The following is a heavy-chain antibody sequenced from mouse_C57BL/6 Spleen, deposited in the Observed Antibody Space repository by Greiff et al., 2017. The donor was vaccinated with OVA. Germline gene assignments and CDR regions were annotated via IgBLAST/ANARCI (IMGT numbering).Heavy chain of an antibody. V-gene: IGHV5-9*01. CDR1: GFTFSSYT. Sequence: EVQGVESGGGLVKPGGSLKLSCAASGFTFSSYTMSWVRQTPEKRLEWVATISGGGGNTYYPDSVKGRFTISRDNAKNTLYLQMSSLRSEDTALYYCARRGGYDSYYFDYWGQGTTLTVSS. J-gene: IGHJ2*01. CDR2: ISGGGGNT. CDR3: ARRGGYDSYYFDY. D-gene: IGHD2-2*01.